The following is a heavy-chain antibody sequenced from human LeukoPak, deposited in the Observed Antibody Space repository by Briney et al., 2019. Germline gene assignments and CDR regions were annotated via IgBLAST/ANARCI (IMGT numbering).Heavy chain of an antibody. J-gene: IGHJ3*02. Sequence: PSETLSLTCTVSGGSISSGSYYWSWIRQPAGKGLEWNGRIYTSGSTNYNPSLKSRVTISVDTSKNQFSLKLSSVTAADTAVYYCARVLPSVGAFDIWGQGTMVTVSS. V-gene: IGHV4-61*02. CDR1: GGSISSGSYY. D-gene: IGHD2/OR15-2a*01. CDR2: IYTSGST. CDR3: ARVLPSVGAFDI.